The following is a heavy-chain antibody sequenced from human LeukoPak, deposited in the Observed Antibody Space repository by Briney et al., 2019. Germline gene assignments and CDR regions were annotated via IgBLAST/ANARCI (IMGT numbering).Heavy chain of an antibody. D-gene: IGHD3-22*01. CDR3: TTPGEVVIPSDFDY. CDR1: GFTFSNAW. V-gene: IGHV3-15*01. J-gene: IGHJ4*02. Sequence: GGSLRLSCAASGFTFSNAWMSWVRQAPGKGLEWVGRIKSKTDGGTTDYAAPVKGRFTISRDDSKNTLFLQMNSLKVEDTAVYYCTTPGEVVIPSDFDYWGQGTLVTVSS. CDR2: IKSKTDGGTT.